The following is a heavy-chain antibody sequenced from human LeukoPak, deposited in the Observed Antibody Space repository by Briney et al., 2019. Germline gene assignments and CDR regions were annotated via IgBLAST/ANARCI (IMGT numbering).Heavy chain of an antibody. J-gene: IGHJ6*03. Sequence: SQTLSLTCTVSGGSISSGGYYWSWIRQPAGKGLEWIGRIYTSGSTNYNPSLKSRVTMSVDTSKNQFSLKLSSVTAADTAVYYCARGLPGGQQTYYMDVWGKGTTVTVSS. D-gene: IGHD2-8*02. CDR1: GGSISSGGYY. CDR3: ARGLPGGQQTYYMDV. CDR2: IYTSGST. V-gene: IGHV4-61*02.